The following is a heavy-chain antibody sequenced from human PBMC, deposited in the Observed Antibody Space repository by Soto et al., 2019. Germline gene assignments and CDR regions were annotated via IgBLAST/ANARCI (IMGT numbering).Heavy chain of an antibody. D-gene: IGHD6-6*01. Sequence: GESLKISRQGSGYSFASYWLAWVRQMPGKDLGWMRSIEPGDSETRYSPSFQGQVTIPADKSLRTAYLQWTSLKASDTALYYCARTRSFTLGFYYDGMDVWGQGTTVTVSS. CDR1: GYSFASYW. V-gene: IGHV5-51*01. CDR3: ARTRSFTLGFYYDGMDV. CDR2: IEPGDSET. J-gene: IGHJ6*02.